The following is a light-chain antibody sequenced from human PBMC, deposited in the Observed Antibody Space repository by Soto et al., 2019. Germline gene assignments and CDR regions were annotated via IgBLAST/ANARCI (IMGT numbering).Light chain of an antibody. CDR3: QQYGSSPPT. V-gene: IGKV3-20*01. J-gene: IGKJ1*01. Sequence: EIVLTQSPGTLSLSTGERATLSCRASQSVSSSYLAWYQQKPGQAPRLLIYGASSRATGIPDRFSGSGSGTDFTLTISRLVPEDFAVYYCQQYGSSPPTSGQRTKVDIK. CDR1: QSVSSSY. CDR2: GAS.